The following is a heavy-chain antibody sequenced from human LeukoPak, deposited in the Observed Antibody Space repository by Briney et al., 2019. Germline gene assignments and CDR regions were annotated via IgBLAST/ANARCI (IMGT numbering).Heavy chain of an antibody. J-gene: IGHJ4*02. CDR3: ARCYYYGSGSYYLDY. V-gene: IGHV5-51*01. CDR1: GYSFTSYW. D-gene: IGHD3-10*01. CDR2: IYPSDSDT. Sequence: GESLKISCTGYGYSFTSYWIGWVRQMPGKGLEWMGIIYPSDSDTRYSPSFQGQVTISADKSISTAYLQWSSLKASDTAMYYCARCYYYGSGSYYLDYWGQGTLVTVSS.